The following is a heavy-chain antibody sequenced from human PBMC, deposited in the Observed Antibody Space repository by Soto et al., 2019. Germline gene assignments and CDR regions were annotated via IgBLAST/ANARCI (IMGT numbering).Heavy chain of an antibody. CDR1: GGSISSGTNY. CDR3: ARLGAL. J-gene: IGHJ4*02. CDR2: LSYRGTT. Sequence: SETLSLTCTVSGGSISSGTNYWGWIRQSPGKGLEYIGSLSYRGTTYYNPSLKSRVTISRDTSMNQLSLNLTSVTAADTAVYYCARLGALWGQGTLVTVSS. V-gene: IGHV4-39*01. D-gene: IGHD3-3*01.